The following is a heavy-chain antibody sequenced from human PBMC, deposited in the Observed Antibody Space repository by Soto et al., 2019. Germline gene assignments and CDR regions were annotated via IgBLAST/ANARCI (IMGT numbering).Heavy chain of an antibody. Sequence: GGSLRLSCGASGFAFRSHWMSWVRQAPGKGLEWVANINQDGSQKYYVDSVKGRFTISRDDSENMLYLQMNSLKTEDTAVYYCSHGYYQYFNSWGQGTQVPVSS. CDR2: INQDGSQK. CDR3: SHGYYQYFNS. V-gene: IGHV3-7*03. J-gene: IGHJ4*02. D-gene: IGHD5-18*01. CDR1: GFAFRSHW.